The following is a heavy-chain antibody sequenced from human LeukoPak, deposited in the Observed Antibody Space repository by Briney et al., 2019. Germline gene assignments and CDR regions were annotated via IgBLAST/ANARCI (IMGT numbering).Heavy chain of an antibody. CDR2: IYYSGST. V-gene: IGHV4-59*01. D-gene: IGHD1-26*01. J-gene: IGHJ2*01. CDR3: ARVRWELRIFDL. CDR1: GGSISSYY. Sequence: SETLPLTCTVSGGSISSYYWSWIRQPPGKGLEWIGYIYYSGSTNYNPSLKSRVTISVDTSKNQFSLKLSSVTAADTAVYYCARVRWELRIFDLWGRGTLVTVSS.